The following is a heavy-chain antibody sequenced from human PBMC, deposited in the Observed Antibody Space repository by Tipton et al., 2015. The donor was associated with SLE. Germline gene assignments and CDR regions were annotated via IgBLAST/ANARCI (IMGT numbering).Heavy chain of an antibody. J-gene: IGHJ6*02. Sequence: SLRLSCATSGFTFRTSVMHWVRQAPGKGLEWVALISYDGTNKFYADSVKGRFTISRDNSKNTLYLHMNSLRAEDTAVYYCAAELVGYYGMDVWGQGTTVTVSS. CDR1: GFTFRTSV. CDR3: AAELVGYYGMDV. D-gene: IGHD2-15*01. CDR2: ISYDGTNK. V-gene: IGHV3-33*01.